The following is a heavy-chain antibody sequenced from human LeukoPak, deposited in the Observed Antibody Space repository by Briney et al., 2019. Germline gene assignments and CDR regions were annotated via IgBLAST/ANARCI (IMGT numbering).Heavy chain of an antibody. CDR1: GGSIAGSSYY. D-gene: IGHD6-13*01. CDR2: IYYSGST. CDR3: ARLPVGIAGPGGWFDP. J-gene: IGHJ5*02. Sequence: SETLSPTCTVSGGSIAGSSYYWVWIRQPPGNGLEWIGTIYYSGSTYYNPSLKSRVTISVDTSKNQFSLKLSSVTAADTAVYYCARLPVGIAGPGGWFDPWGQGTLVTVSS. V-gene: IGHV4-39*07.